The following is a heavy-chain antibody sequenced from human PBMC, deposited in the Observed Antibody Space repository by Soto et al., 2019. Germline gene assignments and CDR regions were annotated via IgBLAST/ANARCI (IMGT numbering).Heavy chain of an antibody. D-gene: IGHD3-9*01. CDR1: GGSISSGGYY. CDR2: IYYSGST. V-gene: IGHV4-31*03. Sequence: QVQLQESGPGLVKPSQTLSLTCTVSGGSISSGGYYWSWIRQHPGKGLEWIGYIYYSGSTYYNPSLKSRVTIAVDTSKNQFSLKLSSVTAADTAVYYCARGNLGLRYFDSRFDYWGQGTLVTVSS. J-gene: IGHJ4*02. CDR3: ARGNLGLRYFDSRFDY.